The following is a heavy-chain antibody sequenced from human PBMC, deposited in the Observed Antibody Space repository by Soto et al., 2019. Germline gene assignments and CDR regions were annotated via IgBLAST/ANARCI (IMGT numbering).Heavy chain of an antibody. Sequence: SQTLSLTCAISGDSVSSNSAAWNWIRQSPSRGLEWLGRTYYRSKWYNDYAVSVKSRITINPATSKNQFSLQLNSVTPEDTAVYYCAREGEAAARHGEMYYSGMVVWGQGTMVTVSS. CDR1: GDSVSSNSAA. J-gene: IGHJ6*01. V-gene: IGHV6-1*01. CDR3: AREGEAAARHGEMYYSGMVV. D-gene: IGHD6-13*01. CDR2: TYYRSKWYN.